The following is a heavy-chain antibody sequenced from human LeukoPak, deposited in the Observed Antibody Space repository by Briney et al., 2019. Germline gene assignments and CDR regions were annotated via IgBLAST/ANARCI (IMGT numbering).Heavy chain of an antibody. Sequence: GGSLRLSCAASGFTFSTYGMHWVRQAPGKGLEWVAIIWYDGSNKYYADSVKGRFTISRDNSENTLYIQMNSLRAEDTAVYYCARDPPHDPPYYYGMDVWGQGTTVTVSS. D-gene: IGHD3-16*01. V-gene: IGHV3-33*01. CDR1: GFTFSTYG. CDR2: IWYDGSNK. J-gene: IGHJ6*02. CDR3: ARDPPHDPPYYYGMDV.